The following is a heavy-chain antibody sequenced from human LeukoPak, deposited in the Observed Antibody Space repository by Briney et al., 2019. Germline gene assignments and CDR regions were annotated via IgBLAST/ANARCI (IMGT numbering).Heavy chain of an antibody. Sequence: SGPTLVNPTQTLTLTCTFSGFSLSTSGVGVGWIRQPPGKALEWLALIYWNDDKRYSPSLKSRLTITKDTSKNQVVLTMTNMDPVDTATYYCAPNKPYYDFWSGYYLGAFDIWGQGTMVTVSS. D-gene: IGHD3-3*01. V-gene: IGHV2-5*01. CDR1: GFSLSTSGVG. CDR3: APNKPYYDFWSGYYLGAFDI. J-gene: IGHJ3*02. CDR2: IYWNDDK.